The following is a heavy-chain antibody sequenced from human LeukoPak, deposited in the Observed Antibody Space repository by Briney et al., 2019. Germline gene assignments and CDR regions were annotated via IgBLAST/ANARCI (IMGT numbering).Heavy chain of an antibody. CDR2: IYTSGST. D-gene: IGHD4-23*01. CDR3: ARDPTTVVTLPYYFDD. J-gene: IGHJ4*02. CDR1: GGSISSYY. Sequence: SETLSLTCTVSGGSISSYYWSWIRQPAGKGLEWIGRIYTSGSTNYNPSLKSRVTISVDTSKNQFSLKLRSVTAADTAVYYCARDPTTVVTLPYYFDDWGQGTLVTVSS. V-gene: IGHV4-4*07.